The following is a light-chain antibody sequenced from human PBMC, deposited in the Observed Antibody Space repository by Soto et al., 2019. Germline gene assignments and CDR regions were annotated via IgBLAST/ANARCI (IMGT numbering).Light chain of an antibody. CDR3: GSFTRTSPVI. V-gene: IGLV2-14*01. CDR1: SSDIGGHNY. Sequence: QSALTQPASVSGSLGQSITISCTGTSSDIGGHNYVSWYQLHPGKAPKVLIFEVIKRPPGVCTRFADSKSGNMASLAFSWVRPTGEVDYYCGSFTRTSPVILGVGTKLPV. CDR2: EVI. J-gene: IGLJ2*01.